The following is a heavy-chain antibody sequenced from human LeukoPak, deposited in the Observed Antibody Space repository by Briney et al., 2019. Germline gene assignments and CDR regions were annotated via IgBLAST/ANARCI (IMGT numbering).Heavy chain of an antibody. CDR3: AKTCAAAPIDY. CDR2: IKSDGSST. CDR1: GLTSSGYW. J-gene: IGHJ4*02. D-gene: IGHD2-15*01. Sequence: GGSLRLSCAASGLTSSGYWMHWVRQAPGKGLVWVSRIKSDGSSTTYADSVKGRFTISRDNAKNTLYLEMNSLRAEDTALYYCAKTCAAAPIDYWGQGTLVTVSS. V-gene: IGHV3-74*01.